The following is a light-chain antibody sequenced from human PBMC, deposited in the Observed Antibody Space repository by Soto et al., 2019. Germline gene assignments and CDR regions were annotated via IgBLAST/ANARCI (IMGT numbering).Light chain of an antibody. J-gene: IGLJ2*01. CDR2: ENN. CDR1: SSNIGNNY. Sequence: QSVLTQPPSVSAAPGQKVTISCSGSSSNIGNNYVSWYQQLPGTAPKLLIYENNKRPSGIPDRFSGSKSGTSATLVITGLQNGDEADYYCGTWDSSLGAGVFGGGTQLTVL. V-gene: IGLV1-51*02. CDR3: GTWDSSLGAGV.